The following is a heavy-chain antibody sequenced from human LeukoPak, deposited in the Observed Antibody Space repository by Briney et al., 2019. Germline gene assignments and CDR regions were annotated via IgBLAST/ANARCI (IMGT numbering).Heavy chain of an antibody. CDR3: AKTYFDYRRGYYYYYYMDV. CDR2: INNSGRST. V-gene: IGHV3-23*01. Sequence: PGGSLRLSCAAPGFTFSTYGMNWVRQAPGKGLEWVSGINNSGRSTYYADSVKGRFTISRDNSKNTLYLHMNSLGAEDTAVYHCAKTYFDYRRGYYYYYYMDVWGKGTTVTISS. J-gene: IGHJ6*03. CDR1: GFTFSTYG. D-gene: IGHD3-9*01.